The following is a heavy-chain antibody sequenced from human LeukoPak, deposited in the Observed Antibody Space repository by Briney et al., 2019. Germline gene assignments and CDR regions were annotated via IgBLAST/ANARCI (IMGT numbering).Heavy chain of an antibody. Sequence: GGSLRLSCAVSGFTFSNYAMSWVRQAPGKGLEWVLGISGSGATTHYADSVKGRFTISRDNSKNTLDLQMNSLRAEDTALYYCAKDVRLGVTQPYYFDYWGQGTLVTVSS. V-gene: IGHV3-23*01. J-gene: IGHJ4*02. CDR2: ISGSGATT. CDR3: AKDVRLGVTQPYYFDY. D-gene: IGHD1-26*01. CDR1: GFTFSNYA.